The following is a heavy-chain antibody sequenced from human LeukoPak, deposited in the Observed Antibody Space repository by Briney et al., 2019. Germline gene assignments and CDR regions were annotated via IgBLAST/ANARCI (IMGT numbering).Heavy chain of an antibody. CDR2: ISDGGKTK. CDR3: AKGRGWEASYYYYYMDV. D-gene: IGHD1-26*01. V-gene: IGHV3-48*03. J-gene: IGHJ6*03. Sequence: GGSLRLSCAASGFTFSSSEMNWVRQAPGKGLEWVSYISDGGKTKYYADSVKGRFTISRDNSKNTLYLQMNSLRAEDTAVYYCAKGRGWEASYYYYYMDVWGKGTTVTISS. CDR1: GFTFSSSE.